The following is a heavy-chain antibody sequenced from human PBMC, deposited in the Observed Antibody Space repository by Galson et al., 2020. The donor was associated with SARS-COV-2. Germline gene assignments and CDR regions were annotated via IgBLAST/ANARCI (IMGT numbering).Heavy chain of an antibody. D-gene: IGHD4-17*01. J-gene: IGHJ3*02. CDR1: GTTISSGSYP. CDR3: ARLHYGEYAPEAFDI. Sequence: SETLSLTCAVSGTTISSGSYPWNWIRQPPGKGLEWIGYIPQSAGTYYNPSLKSRVTISGDRSKNQFSLRLSSVTAADTAVYYCARLHYGEYAPEAFDIWGPGTRVTVAS. V-gene: IGHV4-30-2*01. CDR2: IPQSAGT.